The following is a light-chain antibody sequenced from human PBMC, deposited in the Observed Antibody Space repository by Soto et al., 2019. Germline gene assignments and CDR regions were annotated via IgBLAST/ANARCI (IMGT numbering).Light chain of an antibody. J-gene: IGKJ2*01. CDR1: QSVSSSY. Sequence: ESVLTQSPGTLSLSPGERATLSCRASQSVSSSYLAWYQQKPGQAPRLLIYGASSRATGIPDRFSGSGSGTEFTLTISRLEPEDFAVYYCQQYGSSPPYTFGQGTKLEIK. V-gene: IGKV3-20*01. CDR2: GAS. CDR3: QQYGSSPPYT.